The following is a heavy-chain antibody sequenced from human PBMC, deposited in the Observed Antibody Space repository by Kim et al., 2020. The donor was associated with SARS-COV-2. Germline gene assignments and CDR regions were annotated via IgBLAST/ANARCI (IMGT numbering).Heavy chain of an antibody. CDR2: IYYSGST. CDR1: GGSISSGGYY. V-gene: IGHV4-31*03. D-gene: IGHD2-15*01. Sequence: SETLSLTCTVSGGSISSGGYYWSWIRQHPGKGLEWIGYIYYSGSTYYNPSLKSRVTISVDTSKNQFSLKLSSVTAADTAVYYCARVFKRYCSGGSCHNWFDPWGQGTLVTVSS. J-gene: IGHJ5*02. CDR3: ARVFKRYCSGGSCHNWFDP.